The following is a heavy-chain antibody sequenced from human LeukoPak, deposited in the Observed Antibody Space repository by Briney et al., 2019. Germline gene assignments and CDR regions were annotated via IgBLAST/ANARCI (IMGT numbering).Heavy chain of an antibody. CDR2: IDHNGYT. J-gene: IGHJ4*02. CDR3: ARDRASTYD. Sequence: SETLSLTCDVHGGSLNAYYWTWIRQSPGRGLEWIGEIDHNGYTSYNPSLKGRVTISVDTSKKQFFLKLTSMTAADTAVYYCARDRASTYDWGQGILVTVSS. CDR1: GGSLNAYY. D-gene: IGHD5-18*01. V-gene: IGHV4-34*01.